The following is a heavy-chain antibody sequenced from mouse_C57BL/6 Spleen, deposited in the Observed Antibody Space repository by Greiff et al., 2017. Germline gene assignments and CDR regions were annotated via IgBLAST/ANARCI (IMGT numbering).Heavy chain of an antibody. CDR2: IYPGDGDT. J-gene: IGHJ4*01. CDR1: GYAFSSSW. CDR3: AGDSPGYARDY. V-gene: IGHV1-82*01. Sequence: QVQLKESGPELVKPGASVKISCKASGYAFSSSWMNWVKQRPGKGLEWIGRIYPGDGDTNYNGKFKGKATLTADKSSSTAYMQLSSLTSEDSAVYFCAGDSPGYARDYWGQGTSVTVSS.